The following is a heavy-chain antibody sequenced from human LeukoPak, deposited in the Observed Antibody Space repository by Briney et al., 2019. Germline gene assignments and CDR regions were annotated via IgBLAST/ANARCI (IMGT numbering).Heavy chain of an antibody. CDR1: GYTFTSYY. V-gene: IGHV1-46*01. Sequence: ASVKVSCKASGYTFTSYYMHWVRQAPGQGLEWMGIINPSGGSTSYTQKFQGRVTMTRDMSTSTVYMELSSLRSEDTAVYYCARDNIVGATLDYWGQGTLVTVSS. CDR2: INPSGGST. CDR3: ARDNIVGATLDY. J-gene: IGHJ4*02. D-gene: IGHD1-26*01.